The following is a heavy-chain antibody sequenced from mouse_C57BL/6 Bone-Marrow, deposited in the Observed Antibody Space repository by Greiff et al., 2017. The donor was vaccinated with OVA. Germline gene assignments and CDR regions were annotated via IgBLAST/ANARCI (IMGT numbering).Heavy chain of an antibody. CDR1: GFSFNTYA. Sequence: EVKLMESGGGLVQPKGSLKLSCAASGFSFNTYAMNWVRQAPGKGLEWVARIRSKSNNYATYYADSVKDRFTISRDDSESMLYLQMNNLKTEDTAMYYCVRQGAWFAYWGQGTLVTVSA. J-gene: IGHJ3*01. V-gene: IGHV10-1*01. CDR3: VRQGAWFAY. CDR2: IRSKSNNYAT.